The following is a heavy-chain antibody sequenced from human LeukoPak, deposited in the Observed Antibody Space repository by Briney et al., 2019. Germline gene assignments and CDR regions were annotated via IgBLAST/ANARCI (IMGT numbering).Heavy chain of an antibody. CDR1: GGSISSYY. D-gene: IGHD1-26*01. Sequence: ETLSLTCTVSGGSISSYYWSWVRQASGKGLEWVGRIRSKANSYATAYAASVKGRFTISRDDSKNTAYLQMNSLKTEDTAVYYCTSGTKGYWGQGTLVTVSS. CDR3: TSGTKGY. V-gene: IGHV3-73*01. CDR2: IRSKANSYAT. J-gene: IGHJ4*02.